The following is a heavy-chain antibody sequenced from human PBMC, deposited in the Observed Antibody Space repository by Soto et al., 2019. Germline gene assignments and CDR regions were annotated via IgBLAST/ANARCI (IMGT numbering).Heavy chain of an antibody. V-gene: IGHV1-3*01. CDR2: INAANGQV. J-gene: IGHJ4*02. CDR1: GYTFIRYG. D-gene: IGHD3-22*01. CDR3: ARHRFNYYDDTVYYYFDY. Sequence: QVQLVQSGAEVKKPGASVKASCMASGYTFIRYGIHWVRQAPGQTLEWMGWINAANGQVKYSERFQGRVTSTRDTSASTAHMELRSLRSEDTAVYYCARHRFNYYDDTVYYYFDYWGQGTLVTVSS.